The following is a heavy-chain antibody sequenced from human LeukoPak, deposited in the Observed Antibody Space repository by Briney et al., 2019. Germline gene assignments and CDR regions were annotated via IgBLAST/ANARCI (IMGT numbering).Heavy chain of an antibody. CDR3: AKDPHIVVVTAIIDY. CDR1: GFTLCSYA. D-gene: IGHD2-21*02. J-gene: IGHJ4*02. V-gene: IGHV3-23*01. CDR2: ISGSGGTT. Sequence: PGGSLRLSCAASGFTLCSYAISRVGQAPGKGLEWVSAISGSGGTTYYADSVKGRFAISRDNSKNTLYLQMNSLRAEDTAVYYCAKDPHIVVVTAIIDYWGQGTLVTVSS.